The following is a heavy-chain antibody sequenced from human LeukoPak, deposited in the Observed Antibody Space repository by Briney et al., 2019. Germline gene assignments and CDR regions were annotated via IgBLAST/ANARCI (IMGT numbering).Heavy chain of an antibody. CDR3: ARGRHCSAGSCYWFDP. J-gene: IGHJ5*02. V-gene: IGHV1-46*01. Sequence: ASVKVSCKAFGYTFTSNYMHWVRQAPGQGPEWMGVISPSGGSTTYAQKFQGRVTLTRDMSTSTDYLELSSLRSEDTAVYYCARGRHCSAGSCYWFDPWGQGTLVTVSS. CDR2: ISPSGGST. D-gene: IGHD2-15*01. CDR1: GYTFTSNY.